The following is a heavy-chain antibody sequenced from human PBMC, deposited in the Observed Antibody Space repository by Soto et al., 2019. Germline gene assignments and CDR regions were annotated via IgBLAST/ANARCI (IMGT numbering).Heavy chain of an antibody. CDR1: GFTFSSYA. CDR2: ISGSGGST. D-gene: IGHD2-15*01. Sequence: EVQLLESGGGLVQPGGSLRLSCAASGFTFSSYAMSWVRQAPGKGLEWVSAISGSGGSTYYADPVKGRFTISRENSKNTLYLQMNSLRAEDTAVYYCAKVVVVGFGYFQHWGQGTLVTVSS. V-gene: IGHV3-23*01. CDR3: AKVVVVGFGYFQH. J-gene: IGHJ1*01.